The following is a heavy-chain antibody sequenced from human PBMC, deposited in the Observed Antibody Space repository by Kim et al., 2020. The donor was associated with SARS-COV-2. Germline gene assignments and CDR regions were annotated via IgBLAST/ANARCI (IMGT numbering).Heavy chain of an antibody. CDR2: INADGSDK. CDR3: ARGGASGTFFY. CDR1: GFTFSNYW. Sequence: GGSLRLSCAASGFTFSNYWMTWVRQAPGKGLEWVANINADGSDKNHVDSVRGRFTISRDDDKNSLYLQMTSLRAEDTAVYYCARGGASGTFFYWGQGSLVTFSS. J-gene: IGHJ4*02. V-gene: IGHV3-7*01. D-gene: IGHD3-10*01.